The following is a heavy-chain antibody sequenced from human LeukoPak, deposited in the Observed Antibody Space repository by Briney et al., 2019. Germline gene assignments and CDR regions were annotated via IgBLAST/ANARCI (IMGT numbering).Heavy chain of an antibody. J-gene: IGHJ4*02. CDR2: IRGSGGST. V-gene: IGHV3-23*01. Sequence: GGSLRLSCAASGFTFSSYAMSWVRQAPGKGLEWVSTIRGSGGSTYYADSVKGRFTISRDNSKNTLYLQMNSLRAEDTAIYYCAKYMSGVAYSGYENWGQGTLVTVSS. CDR3: AKYMSGVAYSGYEN. CDR1: GFTFSSYA. D-gene: IGHD5-12*01.